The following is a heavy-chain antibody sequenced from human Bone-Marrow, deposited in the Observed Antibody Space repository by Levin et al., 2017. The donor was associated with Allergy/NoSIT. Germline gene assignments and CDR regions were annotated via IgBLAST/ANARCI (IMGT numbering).Heavy chain of an antibody. CDR3: TTKGRYCSSTSCYLNWFDP. V-gene: IGHV3-15*01. CDR1: GFTFSNAW. Sequence: LSFTCAASGFTFSNAWMSWVRQAPGKGLEWVGRIKSKTDGGTTDYAAPVKGRFTISRDDSKNTLYLQMNSLKTEDTAVYYCTTKGRYCSSTSCYLNWFDPWGQGTLVTVSS. CDR2: IKSKTDGGTT. J-gene: IGHJ5*02. D-gene: IGHD2-2*01.